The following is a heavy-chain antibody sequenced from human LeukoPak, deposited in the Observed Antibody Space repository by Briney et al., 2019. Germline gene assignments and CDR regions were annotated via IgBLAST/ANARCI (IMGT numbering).Heavy chain of an antibody. CDR3: ARGYNYGYGMDV. D-gene: IGHD3-10*01. V-gene: IGHV1-3*02. J-gene: IGHJ6*02. CDR2: SNAGNGDT. Sequence: ASVNVSCKASGYTFTDHPIYWVRQAPGQRLEWMGWSNAGNGDTKHSPEFQGRVTITSDTSASTGYMELNSLRSEDTAVYYCARGYNYGYGMDVWGQGTTVTISS. CDR1: GYTFTDHP.